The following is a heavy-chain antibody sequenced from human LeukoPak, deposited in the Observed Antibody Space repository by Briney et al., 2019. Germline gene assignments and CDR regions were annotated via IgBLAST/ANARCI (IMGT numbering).Heavy chain of an antibody. D-gene: IGHD3-9*01. CDR3: ARPALRYFDWLPDAFDI. CDR1: GGSISSYY. V-gene: IGHV4-59*01. CDR2: IYYSGST. Sequence: PSGTLSLTCTVSGGSISSYYWSWIRQPPGKGLEWIGYIYYSGSTNYNPSLKSRVTISVDTSKNQFSLKLSSVTAADTAVYYCARPALRYFDWLPDAFDIWGQGTMVTVSS. J-gene: IGHJ3*02.